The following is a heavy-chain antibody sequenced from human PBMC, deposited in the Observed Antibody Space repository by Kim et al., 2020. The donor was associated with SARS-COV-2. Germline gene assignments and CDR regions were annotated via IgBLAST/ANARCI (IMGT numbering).Heavy chain of an antibody. CDR1: GFTFSSYG. Sequence: GGSLRLSCAASGFTFSSYGMHWVRQAPGKGLEWVAVISYDGSNKYYADSVKGRFTISRDNSKNTLYLQMNSLRAEDTAVYYCARDGDLEFGYYGMDVWGQGTTVTVSS. D-gene: IGHD3-16*01. V-gene: IGHV3-33*05. CDR3: ARDGDLEFGYYGMDV. J-gene: IGHJ6*02. CDR2: ISYDGSNK.